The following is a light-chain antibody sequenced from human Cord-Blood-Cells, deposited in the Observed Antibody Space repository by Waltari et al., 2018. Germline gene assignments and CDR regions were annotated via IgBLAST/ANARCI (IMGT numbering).Light chain of an antibody. CDR2: AAS. V-gene: IGKV1-39*01. CDR1: KSISSY. J-gene: IGKJ2*03. Sequence: DIQMTQSPSSLSASVADRVTITCRASKSISSYLNWYQQKPGKAPKLLIYAASSLQSGVPSRFSGSGSGTDFTLTISSLQPEDFATYYCQQSYSTPYSFGQGTKLEIK. CDR3: QQSYSTPYS.